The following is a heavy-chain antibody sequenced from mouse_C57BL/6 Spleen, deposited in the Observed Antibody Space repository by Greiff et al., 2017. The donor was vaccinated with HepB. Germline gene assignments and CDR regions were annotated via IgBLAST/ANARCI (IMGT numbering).Heavy chain of an antibody. CDR3: ARSAYYSKSYFDY. Sequence: QVQLQQPGAELVMPGASVKLSCKASGYTFTSYWMHWVKQRPGQGLEWIGEIDPSDSYTNYNQKFKGKSTLTVDKSSSTAYMQLSSLTSEDSAVYYCARSAYYSKSYFDYWGQGTTLTVSS. V-gene: IGHV1-69*01. D-gene: IGHD2-5*01. CDR1: GYTFTSYW. CDR2: IDPSDSYT. J-gene: IGHJ2*01.